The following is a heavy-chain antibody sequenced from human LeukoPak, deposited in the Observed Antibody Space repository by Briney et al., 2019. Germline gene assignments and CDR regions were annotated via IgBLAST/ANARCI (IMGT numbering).Heavy chain of an antibody. D-gene: IGHD2-15*01. CDR1: GGSFSGYY. J-gene: IGHJ4*02. CDR2: INHSGST. V-gene: IGHV4-34*01. Sequence: PSETLSLTCAVYGGSFSGYYWSWIRQPPGKGLEWIGEINHSGSTNYNPSLKSRVTISVDTSKNQFSLQLSSVTAADTAVYYCARRIPIVVVVAATPGYFDYWGQGTLVTVSS. CDR3: ARRIPIVVVVAATPGYFDY.